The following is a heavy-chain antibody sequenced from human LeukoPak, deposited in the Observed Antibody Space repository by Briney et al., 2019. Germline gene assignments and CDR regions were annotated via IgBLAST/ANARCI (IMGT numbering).Heavy chain of an antibody. J-gene: IGHJ3*02. CDR1: GYAFTSYG. Sequence: ASVKVSCKASGYAFTSYGISWVREAPGQGLEWMGWISVYNGNTNYTQKLQDRVTMTTDTSTSTAYMELRSLRSDDTAVYYCARDDWNDRAFDIWGQGTMVTVSS. CDR2: ISVYNGNT. V-gene: IGHV1-18*01. CDR3: ARDDWNDRAFDI. D-gene: IGHD1-1*01.